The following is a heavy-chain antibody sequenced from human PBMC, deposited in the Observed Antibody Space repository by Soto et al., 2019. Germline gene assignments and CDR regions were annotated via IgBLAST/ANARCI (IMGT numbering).Heavy chain of an antibody. D-gene: IGHD2-15*01. CDR1: GYSFSSSDYY. CDR3: APLSVSLSGPYGIHV. CDR2: IFYSGLT. J-gene: IGHJ6*02. Sequence: SETLSLTCSVSGYSFSSSDYYWAWILQPPGKGLEWIGSIFYSGLTYYNPSLKSRVTLSVDTSKNQFSVRLNSVTAAGTAVYYCAPLSVSLSGPYGIHVWGQGTTVTVSS. V-gene: IGHV4-39*01.